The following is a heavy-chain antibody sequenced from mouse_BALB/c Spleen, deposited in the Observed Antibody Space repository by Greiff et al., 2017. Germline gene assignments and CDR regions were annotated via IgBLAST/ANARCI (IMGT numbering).Heavy chain of an antibody. CDR3: ASYYGYDNAMDY. V-gene: IGHV14-3*02. D-gene: IGHD2-2*01. CDR1: GFNIKDTY. J-gene: IGHJ4*01. CDR2: IDPANGNT. Sequence: DVQLQESGAELVKPGASVKLSCTASGFNIKDTYMHWVKQRPEQGLEWIGRIDPANGNTKYDPKFQGKATITADTSSNTAYLQLSSLTSEDTAVYYCASYYGYDNAMDYWGQGTSVTVSS.